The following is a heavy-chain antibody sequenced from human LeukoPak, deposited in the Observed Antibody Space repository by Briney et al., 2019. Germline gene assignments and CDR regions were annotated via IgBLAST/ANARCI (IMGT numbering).Heavy chain of an antibody. J-gene: IGHJ4*02. Sequence: SETLSLTCTVSGGSINNYYWSWMRQPPGKGLEWIGYIYYSGSTTYNPSLKSRITISVDTSKSQFSLKLSSLTAADTAVYYCARGDYVWGSYRHPYVLDYWGQGTLVTVSS. CDR3: ARGDYVWGSYRHPYVLDY. CDR1: GGSINNYY. D-gene: IGHD3-16*02. CDR2: IYYSGST. V-gene: IGHV4-59*12.